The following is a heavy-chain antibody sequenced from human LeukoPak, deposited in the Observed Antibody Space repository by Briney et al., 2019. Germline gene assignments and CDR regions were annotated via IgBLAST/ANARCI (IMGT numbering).Heavy chain of an antibody. CDR1: GFAFSLFA. J-gene: IGHJ5*01. CDR2: INANSGTR. CDR3: AKPISGGLAVTADWFAP. V-gene: IGHV3-23*01. Sequence: GGSLRLSCEASGFAFSLFAMSWLRQAPGKGLEWVSTINANSGTRSYAASVSGRFTTSRDNSKNTLYLQLNALRADHTAVYYCAKPISGGLAVTADWFAPWGQGTLVVVSS. D-gene: IGHD6-19*01.